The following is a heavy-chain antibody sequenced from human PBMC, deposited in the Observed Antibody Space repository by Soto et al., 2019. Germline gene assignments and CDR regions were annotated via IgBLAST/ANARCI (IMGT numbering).Heavy chain of an antibody. Sequence: ASVKVSCKASGYTFTSYDINWVRQATGQGLEWMGWMNPNSGNTGYAQKFQGRVTMTRNTSISTAYMELSSLRSEDTAVYYCARDRGLGIDWYFDLWGRGTLVTVSS. D-gene: IGHD7-27*01. CDR3: ARDRGLGIDWYFDL. CDR2: MNPNSGNT. J-gene: IGHJ2*01. V-gene: IGHV1-8*01. CDR1: GYTFTSYD.